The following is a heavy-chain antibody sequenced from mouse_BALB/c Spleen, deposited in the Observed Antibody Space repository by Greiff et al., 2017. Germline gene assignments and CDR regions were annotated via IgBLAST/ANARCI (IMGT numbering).Heavy chain of an antibody. J-gene: IGHJ3*01. CDR1: GYTFTSYW. CDR3: ARRKANWDEFAY. D-gene: IGHD4-1*01. CDR2: INPSTGYT. V-gene: IGHV1-7*01. Sequence: VQLQQSGAELAKPGASVKMSCKASGYTFTSYWMHWVKQRPGQGLEWIGYINPSTGYTEYNQKFKDKATLTADKSSSTAYMQLSSLTSEDSAVYYCARRKANWDEFAYWGQGTMVTVSA.